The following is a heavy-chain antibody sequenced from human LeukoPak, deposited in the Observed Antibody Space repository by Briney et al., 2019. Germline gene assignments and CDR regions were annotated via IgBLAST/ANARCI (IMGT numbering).Heavy chain of an antibody. CDR1: GFTFSRYW. V-gene: IGHV3-7*04. CDR2: IKEDGSEK. CDR3: ARAGYSNSCFDY. D-gene: IGHD6-13*01. J-gene: IGHJ4*02. Sequence: PGGSLRLSCAASGFTFSRYWMSWGRQAPGRGLEWVANIKEDGSEKDYVDSVKGRFTISRDGAKNSLHLQMNSLRAEDTAVYYCARAGYSNSCFDYWGQGTLVTVSS.